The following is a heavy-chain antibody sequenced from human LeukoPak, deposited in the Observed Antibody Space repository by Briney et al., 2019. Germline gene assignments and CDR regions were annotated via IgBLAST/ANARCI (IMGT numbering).Heavy chain of an antibody. CDR3: AKDEDVVVTTILFDY. CDR1: GFTFRNYA. D-gene: IGHD2-21*02. CDR2: ISGTGGST. J-gene: IGHJ4*02. Sequence: GGSLRLSCAASGFTFRNYAMSWVRQAPGKGLEWVSAISGTGGSTYYADSVKGRFTISRDNSKNTLYLQMNRLRAEDTAIYYCAKDEDVVVTTILFDYWGRGTLVTV. V-gene: IGHV3-23*01.